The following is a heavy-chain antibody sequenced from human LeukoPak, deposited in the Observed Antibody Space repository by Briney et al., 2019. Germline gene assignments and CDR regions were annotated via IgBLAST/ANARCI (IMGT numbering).Heavy chain of an antibody. CDR1: GYTFTGYY. J-gene: IGHJ4*02. CDR2: INPNSGGT. Sequence: PGASVKVSCKASGYTFTGYYMHWVRQAPGQGLEWMGWINPNSGGTNYAQKFQGRVTMTRDTSISTAYMELSRLRSDDTAVYYCARDLDGGLLWFGELLVWGQGTLVTASS. V-gene: IGHV1-2*02. CDR3: ARDLDGGLLWFGELLV. D-gene: IGHD3-10*01.